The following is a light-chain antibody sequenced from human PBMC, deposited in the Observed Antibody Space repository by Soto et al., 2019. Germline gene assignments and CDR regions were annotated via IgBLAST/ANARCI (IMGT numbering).Light chain of an antibody. J-gene: IGLJ2*01. CDR2: ENN. CDR1: SSNIGNNY. V-gene: IGLV1-51*02. CDR3: GTWASSLSAGV. Sequence: QSALTPPPSVSAAPGQKVTISCSGSSSNIGNNYVSWYQQLPGTAPKLLIYENNKRPSGIPDRFSGYKSGTSATLGITGLQTGDESDYYCGTWASSLSAGVFGGGTKLTVL.